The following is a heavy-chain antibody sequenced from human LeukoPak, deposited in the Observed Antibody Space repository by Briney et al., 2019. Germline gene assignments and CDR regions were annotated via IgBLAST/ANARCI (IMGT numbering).Heavy chain of an antibody. D-gene: IGHD3-22*01. CDR1: GFTFSSYW. CDR2: IKQDGSEK. J-gene: IGHJ3*02. CDR3: ASSYYYDSADAFDI. Sequence: GGSLRLSCAASGFTFSSYWMSWVRQAPGKGLEWVANIKQDGSEKYYVDSVKGRFTISRDNAKNSLYLQMNSLRAEDTAVYYCASSYYYDSADAFDIWGQGTMVTVSS. V-gene: IGHV3-7*01.